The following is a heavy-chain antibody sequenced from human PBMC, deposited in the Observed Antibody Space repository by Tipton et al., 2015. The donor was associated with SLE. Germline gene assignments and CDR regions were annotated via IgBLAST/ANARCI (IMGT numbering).Heavy chain of an antibody. J-gene: IGHJ4*02. CDR3: ARDLAYCSSTSCFDYFDY. Sequence: LRLSCTVSGGSISSSSYYWGWIRQPAGKGLEWIGRIYTSGSTNYNPSLKSRFTISVDTSKNRFSLKLSSVTAADTAGYYCARDLAYCSSTSCFDYFDYWGQGTLVTVSS. D-gene: IGHD2-2*01. CDR2: IYTSGST. V-gene: IGHV4-61*02. CDR1: GGSISSSSYY.